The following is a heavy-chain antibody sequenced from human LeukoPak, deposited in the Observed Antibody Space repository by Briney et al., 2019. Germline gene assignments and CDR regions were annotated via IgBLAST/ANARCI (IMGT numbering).Heavy chain of an antibody. Sequence: GGSLRLSCEGSGYPFSNFAMSWIRQGPGKGLEWVADISGSDGTTCYADSVKGRFTISRDNSKNTLYLQMNSLRAEDTAVYYCAKEVAAAGTGFDYWGQGTLVTVSS. V-gene: IGHV3-23*01. CDR2: ISGSDGTT. CDR1: GYPFSNFA. D-gene: IGHD6-13*01. CDR3: AKEVAAAGTGFDY. J-gene: IGHJ4*02.